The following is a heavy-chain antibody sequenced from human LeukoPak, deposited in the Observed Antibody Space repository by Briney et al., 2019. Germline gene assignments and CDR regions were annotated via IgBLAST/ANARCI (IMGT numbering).Heavy chain of an antibody. CDR2: MTTSGNTI. Sequence: PGGSLRLSCVVSGITFRGYSMIWVRQAPGKGLDWLSFMTTSGNTIFFAESVKERFTISRDNDKKTLYLQMNSLRDEDTAVYYCARVGGATAVTMYFEYWGQGTLVSVSS. CDR3: ARVGGATAVTMYFEY. D-gene: IGHD1-26*01. J-gene: IGHJ4*02. V-gene: IGHV3-48*02. CDR1: GITFRGYS.